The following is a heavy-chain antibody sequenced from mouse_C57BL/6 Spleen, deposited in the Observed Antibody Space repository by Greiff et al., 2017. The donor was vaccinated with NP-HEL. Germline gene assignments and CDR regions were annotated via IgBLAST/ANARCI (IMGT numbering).Heavy chain of an antibody. CDR3: ARDQGVTGFAY. Sequence: EVKLVESEGGLVQPGSSMKLSCTASGFTFSDYYMAWVRQVPEKGLEWVANINYDGSSTYYLDSLKSRFIISRDNAKNILYLQMSSLKSEYTATYYCARDQGVTGFAYWGQGTLVTVSA. J-gene: IGHJ3*01. CDR2: INYDGSST. D-gene: IGHD2-1*01. CDR1: GFTFSDYY. V-gene: IGHV5-16*01.